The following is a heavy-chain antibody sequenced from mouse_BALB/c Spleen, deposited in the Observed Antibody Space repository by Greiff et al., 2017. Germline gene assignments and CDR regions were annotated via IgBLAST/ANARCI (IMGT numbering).Heavy chain of an antibody. CDR2: IDPSDSYT. D-gene: IGHD1-2*01. Sequence: KQSCKASGYTFTSYWMHWVKQRPGQGLEWIGEIDPSDSYTNYNQKFKGKATLTVDKSSSTAYMQLSSLTSEDSAVYYCARKPVTTATPAWFAYWGQGTLVTVSA. CDR1: GYTFTSYW. J-gene: IGHJ3*01. CDR3: ARKPVTTATPAWFAY. V-gene: IGHV1-69*02.